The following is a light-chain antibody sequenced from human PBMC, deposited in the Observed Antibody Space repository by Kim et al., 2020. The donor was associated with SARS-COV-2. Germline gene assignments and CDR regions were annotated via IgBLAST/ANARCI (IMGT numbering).Light chain of an antibody. Sequence: EIVLTQSPGTLSLSPGERATLSCRASQSISSIYLAWYQQKSGQAPRLLIYGAINRATGIPDRFSGSGSGADFTLTIGRLEPEDFAVYYCQQYVSSPRITFGQGTRLEIK. V-gene: IGKV3-20*01. CDR3: QQYVSSPRIT. J-gene: IGKJ5*01. CDR1: QSISSIY. CDR2: GAI.